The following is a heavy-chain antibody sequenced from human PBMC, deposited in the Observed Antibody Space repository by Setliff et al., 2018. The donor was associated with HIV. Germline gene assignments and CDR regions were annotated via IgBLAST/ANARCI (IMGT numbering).Heavy chain of an antibody. CDR3: ARQDIPTGYYLFDY. CDR2: INPNMGDT. J-gene: IGHJ4*02. D-gene: IGHD3-9*01. Sequence: ASVKVSCKASGNKFTGHQIQWMRPAPGQGLEWMGRINPNMGDTQYAQTFQGRIIMTRDTSINTVYMELSSLTSDDTALYYCARQDIPTGYYLFDYWGQGTQVTVSS. V-gene: IGHV1-2*06. CDR1: GNKFTGHQ.